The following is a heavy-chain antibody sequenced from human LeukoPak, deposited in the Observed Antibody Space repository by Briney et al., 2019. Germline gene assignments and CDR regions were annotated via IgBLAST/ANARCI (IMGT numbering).Heavy chain of an antibody. CDR3: AKDHGDYGFDY. CDR1: GFTFSNYA. Sequence: GGSLRLSCAASGFTFSNYAMNWVRQAPGKGLEWVSTISGSNGSTYYADYVQGRFTISRDNSKGTLYLQMNSLRAEDTAVYYCAKDHGDYGFDYWGQRTLVTVSS. V-gene: IGHV3-23*01. D-gene: IGHD4-17*01. CDR2: ISGSNGST. J-gene: IGHJ4*02.